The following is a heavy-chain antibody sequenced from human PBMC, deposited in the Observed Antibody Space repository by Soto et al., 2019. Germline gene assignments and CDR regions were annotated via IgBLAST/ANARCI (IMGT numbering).Heavy chain of an antibody. CDR3: AREGGYSGYDFVPNYYYYYGMDV. CDR1: GYTFTSYY. D-gene: IGHD5-12*01. CDR2: INPSGGST. Sequence: ASVKVSCKASGYTFTSYYMHWVRQAPGQGLEWMGIINPSGGSTSYAQKFQGRVTMTRDTSTSTVYMELSSLRSEDTAVYYCAREGGYSGYDFVPNYYYYYGMDVWGQGTTVTVSS. J-gene: IGHJ6*02. V-gene: IGHV1-46*01.